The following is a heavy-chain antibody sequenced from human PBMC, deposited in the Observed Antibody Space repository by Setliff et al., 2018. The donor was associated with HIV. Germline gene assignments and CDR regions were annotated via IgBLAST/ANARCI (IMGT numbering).Heavy chain of an antibody. Sequence: GGSLRLSCAASGFTFSSYWMHWVRQAPGKGLVWVFGMNTDGSSTRYADSVKGRFTISRDNAKNMPYLQMNSLSADDTAVYYCVRGSGYYYFDNWGQGALVTVSS. D-gene: IGHD3-22*01. J-gene: IGHJ4*02. V-gene: IGHV3-74*01. CDR2: MNTDGSST. CDR1: GFTFSSYW. CDR3: VRGSGYYYFDN.